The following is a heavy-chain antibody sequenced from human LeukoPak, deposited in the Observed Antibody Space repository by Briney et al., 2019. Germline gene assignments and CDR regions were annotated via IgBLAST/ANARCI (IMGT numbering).Heavy chain of an antibody. Sequence: GGSLRLSCAASGFTFSSYAMSWVRQAPGKGLEWVAVISYDGGTKYYADSVKGRFTISRDNSKNTLYLQMDSLRVEDTAVYYCARVSEVAAAPGAFDIWGQGKMVTIS. CDR1: GFTFSSYA. D-gene: IGHD6-19*01. J-gene: IGHJ3*02. CDR2: ISYDGGTK. CDR3: ARVSEVAAAPGAFDI. V-gene: IGHV3-30-3*01.